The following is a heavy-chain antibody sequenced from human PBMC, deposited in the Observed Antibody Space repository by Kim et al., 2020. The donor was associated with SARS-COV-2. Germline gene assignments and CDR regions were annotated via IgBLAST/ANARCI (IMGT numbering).Heavy chain of an antibody. CDR2: IYSGGST. D-gene: IGHD6-13*01. V-gene: IGHV3-66*01. CDR1: GFTVSSNY. Sequence: GGSLRLSCAASGFTVSSNYMSWVRQAPGKGLEWVSVIYSGGSTYYADSVKGRFTISRDNSKNTLYLQMNSLRAEDTAVYYCARASYSSSWYGDGFTYFDYWGQGTLVTVSS. J-gene: IGHJ4*02. CDR3: ARASYSSSWYGDGFTYFDY.